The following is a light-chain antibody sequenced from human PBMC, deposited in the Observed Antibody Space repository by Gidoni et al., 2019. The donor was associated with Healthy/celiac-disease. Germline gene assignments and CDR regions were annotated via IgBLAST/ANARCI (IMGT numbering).Light chain of an antibody. J-gene: IGKJ5*01. Sequence: EIVLTQSPATLSLSPGERATLPCRASQSVSSYLALYQQKPGQDPRLPIYDASNRATGTPARFQGQWAGTDFTLPISRLGAGEFSGLYWPEGCHWPPVVTFGQGTRLEIK. CDR2: DAS. CDR3: PEGCHWPPVVT. V-gene: IGKV3-11*01. CDR1: QSVSSY.